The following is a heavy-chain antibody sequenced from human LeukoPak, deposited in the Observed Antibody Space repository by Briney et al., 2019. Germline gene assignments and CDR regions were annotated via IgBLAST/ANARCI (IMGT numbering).Heavy chain of an antibody. CDR3: AREGGHSSSWFDY. Sequence: SETLSLACTVSGGSISSYYWSWIRQPPGKGLEWIGYIYYSGSTNYNPSLKSRVTISVDTSKNQFSLKLSSVTAADTAVYYCAREGGHSSSWFDYWGQGTLVTVSS. CDR2: IYYSGST. D-gene: IGHD6-13*01. J-gene: IGHJ4*02. CDR1: GGSISSYY. V-gene: IGHV4-59*01.